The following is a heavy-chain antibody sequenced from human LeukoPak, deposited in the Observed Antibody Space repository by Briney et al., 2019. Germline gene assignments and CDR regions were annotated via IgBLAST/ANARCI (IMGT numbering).Heavy chain of an antibody. CDR3: ARRTLRYFDWLLYPLFDY. Sequence: SETLSLTCTVTGGSISSSSYYWGWIRQPPGKGLEWIGSIYYSGSTYYNPSLKSRVTISVGTSKNQFSLKLSSVTAADTAVYYCARRTLRYFDWLLYPLFDYWGQGTLVTVSS. CDR2: IYYSGST. V-gene: IGHV4-39*01. D-gene: IGHD3-9*01. J-gene: IGHJ4*02. CDR1: GGSISSSSYY.